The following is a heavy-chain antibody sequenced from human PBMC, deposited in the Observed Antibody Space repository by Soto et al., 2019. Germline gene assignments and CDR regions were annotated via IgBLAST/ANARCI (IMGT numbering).Heavy chain of an antibody. Sequence: GGSLRLSCAASGFTFSNYAMHWVRQPPGKGLEWVAVISYDGRNKYYADSVKGRFTISRDNSKNTLYLQVNSLRADDTAVYYCARNGSGNYYHFDYWGQGTLVTVSS. CDR3: ARNGSGNYYHFDY. D-gene: IGHD3-10*01. V-gene: IGHV3-30*04. CDR2: ISYDGRNK. J-gene: IGHJ4*02. CDR1: GFTFSNYA.